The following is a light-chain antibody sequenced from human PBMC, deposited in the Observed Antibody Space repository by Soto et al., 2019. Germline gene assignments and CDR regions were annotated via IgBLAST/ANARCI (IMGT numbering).Light chain of an antibody. Sequence: DIQMTQSPSSLSASVGDRVTITCRASQNIATYLNWYQQTPGKAPKLLIYTASTLQSGVPSRFSGSGSGTDFTLTISSLQPEDFAIFYCQQSYNTPLTFGGGTKVEI. J-gene: IGKJ4*01. CDR3: QQSYNTPLT. CDR1: QNIATY. CDR2: TAS. V-gene: IGKV1-39*01.